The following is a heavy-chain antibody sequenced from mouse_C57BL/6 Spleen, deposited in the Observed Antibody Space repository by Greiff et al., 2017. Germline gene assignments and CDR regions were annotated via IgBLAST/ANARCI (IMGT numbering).Heavy chain of an antibody. J-gene: IGHJ1*03. CDR3: ARQTGTWYFDV. CDR1: GFTFSDYY. D-gene: IGHD4-1*01. CDR2: ISNGGGST. Sequence: DVKLVESGGGLVQPGGSLKLSCAASGFTFSDYYMYWVRQTPEKRLEWVAYISNGGGSTYYPDTVKGRFTISRDNAKNTLYLQMSRLKSEDTAMYYCARQTGTWYFDVWGTGTTVTVSS. V-gene: IGHV5-12*01.